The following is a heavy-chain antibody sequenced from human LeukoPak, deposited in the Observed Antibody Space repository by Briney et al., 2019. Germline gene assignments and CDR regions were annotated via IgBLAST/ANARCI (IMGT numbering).Heavy chain of an antibody. CDR2: INPNSGGT. Sequence: ASVKVSCKASGYTFTGYYMHWVRQAPGQGLEWMGWINPNSGGTNYAQKFQGRVTMTRDTSISTAYMELSRLRSDDTAAYYCARGSTTFFEIRRGAFDIWGQGTMVTVSS. V-gene: IGHV1-2*02. CDR3: ARGSTTFFEIRRGAFDI. J-gene: IGHJ3*02. D-gene: IGHD3-16*01. CDR1: GYTFTGYY.